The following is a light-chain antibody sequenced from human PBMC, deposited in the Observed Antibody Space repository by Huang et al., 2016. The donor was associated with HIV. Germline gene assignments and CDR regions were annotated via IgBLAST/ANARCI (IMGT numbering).Light chain of an antibody. CDR3: QQLTTYPIP. Sequence: IQLTQSPPSISASVGDSVTFTCRASQDITTFLAWYQQKPGKAPQLLISGASTLQNEVPSRFRGSESGTDFTLTISSLQPEDIATYYCQQLTTYPIPFGPGTRLEIK. J-gene: IGKJ5*01. CDR1: QDITTF. V-gene: IGKV1-9*01. CDR2: GAS.